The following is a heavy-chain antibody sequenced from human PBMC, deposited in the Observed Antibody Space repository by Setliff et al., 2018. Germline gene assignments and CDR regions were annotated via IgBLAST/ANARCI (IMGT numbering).Heavy chain of an antibody. CDR1: GGSINNYY. CDR3: ASRNSDGGPEYFQH. CDR2: VYSNVGT. J-gene: IGHJ1*01. V-gene: IGHV4-4*07. Sequence: SETLSLTCTVSGGSINNYYWSWIRQPAGKGLEWIGRVYSNVGTNFNPSLKSRVTMSVDASKNQISMKLMSVTAADAAVYYCASRNSDGGPEYFQHWGQGALVTVSS. D-gene: IGHD1-26*01.